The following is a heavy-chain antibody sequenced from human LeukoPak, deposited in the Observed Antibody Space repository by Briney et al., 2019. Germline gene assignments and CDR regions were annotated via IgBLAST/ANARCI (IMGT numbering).Heavy chain of an antibody. Sequence: GGSLRLSCAASGFTLSVSAMYWVRQASGKGLEWVRRIRNKANNYATAYAASLKGRFTISRDDSKNTLYLQMNSLRAEDTAVYYCARDGAGYSSGWYRFFSFFDYWGQGTLVTVSS. CDR3: ARDGAGYSSGWYRFFSFFDY. V-gene: IGHV3-73*01. J-gene: IGHJ4*02. CDR1: GFTLSVSA. D-gene: IGHD6-19*01. CDR2: IRNKANNYAT.